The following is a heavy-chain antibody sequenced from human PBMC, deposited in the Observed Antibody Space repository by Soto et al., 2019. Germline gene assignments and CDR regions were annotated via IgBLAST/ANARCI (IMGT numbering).Heavy chain of an antibody. D-gene: IGHD6-13*01. Sequence: PSETLSLTCAVYGGSFSGYYWSWIRQPPGKGLEWIGEINHSGSTNYNPSLKSRVTISVDTSKNQFSLKLSSVTAADTAVYYCARGGFGYSRMNWFDPWGPGTMVTVS. CDR3: ARGGFGYSRMNWFDP. V-gene: IGHV4-34*01. CDR1: GGSFSGYY. CDR2: INHSGST. J-gene: IGHJ5*02.